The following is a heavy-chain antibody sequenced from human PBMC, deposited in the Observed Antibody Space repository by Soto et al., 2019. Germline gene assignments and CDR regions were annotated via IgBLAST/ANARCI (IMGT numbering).Heavy chain of an antibody. Sequence: QVQLQESGPGLVKPSQTLSLTCTVSGGSISSGGYYWTWIRQHPGKGLEWIGYNYYSGITYYNPSAKSRVTISLDTSKNQFSRQLSSVTAADTAVYYCARGSSIAGLYYGMDVWGQGTTVTVSS. CDR3: ARGSSIAGLYYGMDV. CDR2: NYYSGIT. D-gene: IGHD6-6*01. V-gene: IGHV4-31*03. J-gene: IGHJ6*02. CDR1: GGSISSGGYY.